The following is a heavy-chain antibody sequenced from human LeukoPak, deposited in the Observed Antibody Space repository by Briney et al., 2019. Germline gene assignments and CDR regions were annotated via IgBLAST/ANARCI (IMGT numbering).Heavy chain of an antibody. CDR1: GFTFSSYS. J-gene: IGHJ4*02. V-gene: IGHV3-21*01. Sequence: WGSLRLSCAASGFTFSSYSMNWVRQAPGKGLEWVSSISSSSSYIYYADSVKGRFTISRDNAKNSLYLQMNSLRAEDTAVYYCAREGGYSYGYNYWGQGTLVTVSS. CDR3: AREGGYSYGYNY. D-gene: IGHD5-18*01. CDR2: ISSSSSYI.